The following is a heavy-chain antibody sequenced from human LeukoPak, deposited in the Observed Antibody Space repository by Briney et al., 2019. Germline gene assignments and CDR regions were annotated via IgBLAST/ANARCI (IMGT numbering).Heavy chain of an antibody. CDR2: IIPILGIA. V-gene: IGHV1-69*04. CDR1: GGTFSSYA. J-gene: IGHJ4*02. D-gene: IGHD3-9*01. CDR3: ARGYYDILTGRGPEDY. Sequence: SVKVSCKASGGTFSSYAISWVRQAPGQGLEWMGRIIPILGIANYAQKLQGRVTMTTDTSTSTAYMELRSLRSDDTAVYYCARGYYDILTGRGPEDYWGQGTLVTVSS.